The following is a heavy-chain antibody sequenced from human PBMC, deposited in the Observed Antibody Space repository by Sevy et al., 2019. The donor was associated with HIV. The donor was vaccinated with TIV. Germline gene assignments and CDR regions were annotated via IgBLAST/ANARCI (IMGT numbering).Heavy chain of an antibody. V-gene: IGHV3-74*01. CDR1: GFIFKNYW. D-gene: IGHD3-10*01. CDR3: ARSPNVHRG. Sequence: GALRLSCATSGFIFKNYWMHWVRQVPEKGLVWVSRINSDESSATYADSVKGRFTISRDNAKNTLYLQMNSLRAEDTAMYYCARSPNVHRGWGQGTLVTVSS. J-gene: IGHJ4*02. CDR2: INSDESSA.